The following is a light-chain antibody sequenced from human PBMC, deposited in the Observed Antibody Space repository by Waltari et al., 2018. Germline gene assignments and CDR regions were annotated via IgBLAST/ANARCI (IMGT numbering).Light chain of an antibody. J-gene: IGLJ1*01. CDR1: NRDIGAFYY. CDR3: NSYTTSNTYV. V-gene: IGLV2-14*03. CDR2: DVN. Sequence: QSALTQPASMSGSPGQSITISCTGTNRDIGAFYYVSWYQQHPGKAPRLIIYDVNNRPSGISNRFSGSQSGNTASLTISGLQAEYEADYYCNSYTTSNTYVFGGGTKVTVL.